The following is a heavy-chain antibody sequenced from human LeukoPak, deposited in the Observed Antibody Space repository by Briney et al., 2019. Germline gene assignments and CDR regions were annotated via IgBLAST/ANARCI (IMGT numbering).Heavy chain of an antibody. D-gene: IGHD6-13*01. Sequence: SETLSLTCTVSGGSISSSSYYWGWIRQPPGKGLDWIGSIYYSGSTYYNPSLKSRVTVSVDTSKSQFSLKLSSVTAADTAVYYCASQFIAAADQLFDYWGQGTLVTVSS. CDR1: GGSISSSSYY. J-gene: IGHJ4*02. CDR2: IYYSGST. CDR3: ASQFIAAADQLFDY. V-gene: IGHV4-39*01.